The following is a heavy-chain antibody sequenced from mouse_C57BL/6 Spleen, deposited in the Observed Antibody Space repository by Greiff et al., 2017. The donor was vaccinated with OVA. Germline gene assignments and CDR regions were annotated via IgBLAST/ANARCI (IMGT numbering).Heavy chain of an antibody. CDR2: IYPSDSET. J-gene: IGHJ3*01. D-gene: IGHD1-1*01. CDR1: GYTFTSYW. Sequence: VQLQQSGAELVRPGSSVKLSCKASGYTFTSYWMDWVKQRPGQGLEWIGNIYPSDSETHYNQKFKDKATLTVDKSSSTAYMPLSSLTCEDSAVYSCARDYYGSWFAYWGKVPLVTVAT. CDR3: ARDYYGSWFAY. V-gene: IGHV1-61*01.